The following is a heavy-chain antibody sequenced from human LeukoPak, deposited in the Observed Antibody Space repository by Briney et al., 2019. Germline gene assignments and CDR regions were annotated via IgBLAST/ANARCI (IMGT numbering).Heavy chain of an antibody. D-gene: IGHD1-26*01. CDR3: ARDRKPSYSGSYGYYYMDV. CDR2: IIPIFGTA. Sequence: SVKVSCKASGGTFSTYAISWVRQAPGQGLEWMGGIIPIFGTANYAQKFQGRVTITADESTSTAYMELSSLRSEDTAVYYCARDRKPSYSGSYGYYYMDVWGKGTTVTISS. J-gene: IGHJ6*03. CDR1: GGTFSTYA. V-gene: IGHV1-69*13.